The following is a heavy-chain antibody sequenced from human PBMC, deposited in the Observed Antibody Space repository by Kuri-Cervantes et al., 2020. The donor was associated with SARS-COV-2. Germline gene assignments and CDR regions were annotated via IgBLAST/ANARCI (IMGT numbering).Heavy chain of an antibody. J-gene: IGHJ5*02. CDR2: FDPEDGET. Sequence: ASVKVSCKVSGCTLTELSMHWVRQAPGKGLEWMGGFDPEDGETIYAQKFQGRVTMTEDTSTDTAYMELSSLRSEDTAVYYCAIHTVFGVVIGRWFDPWGQGTLVTVSS. CDR1: GCTLTELS. V-gene: IGHV1-24*01. CDR3: AIHTVFGVVIGRWFDP. D-gene: IGHD3-3*01.